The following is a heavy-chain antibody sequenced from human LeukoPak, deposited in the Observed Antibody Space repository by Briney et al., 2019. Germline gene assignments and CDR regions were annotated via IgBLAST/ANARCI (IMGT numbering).Heavy chain of an antibody. CDR3: AKAQYYDSSGVDY. CDR2: IKQDGSEK. D-gene: IGHD3-22*01. CDR1: GFTFSSYW. V-gene: IGHV3-7*03. Sequence: GGSLRLSCAASGFTFSSYWMSWVRQAPGKGLEWVANIKQDGSEKYYVDSVKGRFTISRDNAKNSLYLQMSSLRAEDTAVYYCAKAQYYDSSGVDYWGQGTLVTVSS. J-gene: IGHJ4*02.